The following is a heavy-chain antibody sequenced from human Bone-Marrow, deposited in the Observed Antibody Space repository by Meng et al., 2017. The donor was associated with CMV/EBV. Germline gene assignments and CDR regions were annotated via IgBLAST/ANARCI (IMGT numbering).Heavy chain of an antibody. CDR2: INPSGGST. D-gene: IGHD2-2*01. CDR1: GYTFTGYY. J-gene: IGHJ6*02. Sequence: ASVKVSCKASGYTFTGYYMHWVRQAPGQGLEWMGIINPSGGSTSYAQKFQGRVTMTRDTSTSTVYMELSSLRSEDTAVYYCARTHCSSTSCSNYYYYGMDVWGQGTTVTVSS. V-gene: IGHV1-46*01. CDR3: ARTHCSSTSCSNYYYYGMDV.